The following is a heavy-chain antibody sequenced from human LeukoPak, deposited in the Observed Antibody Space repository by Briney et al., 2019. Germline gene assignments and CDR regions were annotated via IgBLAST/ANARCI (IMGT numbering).Heavy chain of an antibody. Sequence: SETLSLTCTVSGGSISSYYWSWIRQPPGKGLEWIGYIYYSGSTNYNPSLKSRVTISVDTSKNQFSLKLSSVTAADTAVYYCARGFWTYRTTGGWFDPWGQGTLVTVSS. J-gene: IGHJ5*02. D-gene: IGHD1-1*01. CDR2: IYYSGST. V-gene: IGHV4-59*01. CDR1: GGSISSYY. CDR3: ARGFWTYRTTGGWFDP.